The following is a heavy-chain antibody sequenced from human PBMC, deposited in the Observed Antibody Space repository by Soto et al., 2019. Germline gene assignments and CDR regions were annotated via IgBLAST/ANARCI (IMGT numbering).Heavy chain of an antibody. CDR3: ARVRTTFGGVIAHFDY. V-gene: IGHV4-31*03. CDR1: GGSISSGGYY. D-gene: IGHD3-16*02. J-gene: IGHJ4*01. Sequence: PSETLSLTCTVSGGSISSGGYYWSWIRQHPGKGLEWIGYIYYSGSTYYNPSLKSRVTISVDTSKNQFSLKLSSVTAADTAVYYCARVRTTFGGVIAHFDYWRHGTLVTVSS. CDR2: IYYSGST.